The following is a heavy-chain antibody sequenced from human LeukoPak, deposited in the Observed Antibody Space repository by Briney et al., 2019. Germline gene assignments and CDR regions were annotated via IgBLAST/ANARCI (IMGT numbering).Heavy chain of an antibody. Sequence: SGTLSLTCTVSGGSISSYYWSWIRQPPGKGLEWIGYIYYSGNTNYNPSLKSRVTISVDTSKNQFSLKLSSVTAADTAVYYCARDRKGAVYGMDVWGQGTTVTVSS. CDR1: GGSISSYY. CDR3: ARDRKGAVYGMDV. CDR2: IYYSGNT. V-gene: IGHV4-59*01. J-gene: IGHJ6*02.